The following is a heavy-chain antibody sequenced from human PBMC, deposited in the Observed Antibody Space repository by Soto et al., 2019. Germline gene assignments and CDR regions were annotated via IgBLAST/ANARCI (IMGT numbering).Heavy chain of an antibody. CDR2: IRSKAYGGTT. D-gene: IGHD6-25*01. CDR1: GFTFGDYA. V-gene: IGHV3-49*03. Sequence: GGSLRLSCTASGFTFGDYAMSWFRQAPGKGLEWVGFIRSKAYGGTTEYAASVKGRFTISRDDSKNIAYLQMNSLKTDDTAVYYCTRSSGPAGYDSWFDPWGQGTLVTVSS. J-gene: IGHJ5*02. CDR3: TRSSGPAGYDSWFDP.